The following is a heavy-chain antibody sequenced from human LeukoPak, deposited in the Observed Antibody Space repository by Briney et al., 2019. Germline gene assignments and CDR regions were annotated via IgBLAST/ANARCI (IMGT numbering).Heavy chain of an antibody. CDR2: IYHSGST. CDR1: GGSISSTTYY. V-gene: IGHV4-39*07. D-gene: IGHD7-27*01. J-gene: IGHJ4*02. Sequence: SETLSLTCSGGSISSTTYYWGWIRQPPGKGLEWIGSIYHSGSTYSNPSLKSRVTISADTSKNQFSLKLSSVTAADTAVYYCAREPKPPAGGQLGIFDSWGQGALVTVSS. CDR3: AREPKPPAGGQLGIFDS.